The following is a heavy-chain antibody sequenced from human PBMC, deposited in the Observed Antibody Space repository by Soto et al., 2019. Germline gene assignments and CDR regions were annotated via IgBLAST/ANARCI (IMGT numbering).Heavy chain of an antibody. CDR1: GGSVSSGSYY. CDR2: IYYSGST. Sequence: SETLSLTCTVSGGSVSSGSYYWSWIRHPPGKGLEWFGYIYYSGSTNYNPSLKSRVTISVDTSKNQFSLKLSSVTAADTAVYYCARDLVQYCSGGSCYSGGLFDYWGQGTLVTVSS. D-gene: IGHD2-15*01. CDR3: ARDLVQYCSGGSCYSGGLFDY. J-gene: IGHJ4*02. V-gene: IGHV4-61*01.